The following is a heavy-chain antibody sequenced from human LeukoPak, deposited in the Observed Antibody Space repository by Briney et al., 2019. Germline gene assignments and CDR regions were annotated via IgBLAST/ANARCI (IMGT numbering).Heavy chain of an antibody. CDR1: GGSISSYY. CDR2: IYTSGST. CDR3: ARATVTTDNWFDL. D-gene: IGHD4-17*01. V-gene: IGHV4-4*07. Sequence: SETLSLTCTVSGGSISSYYWSWIRQPAGKGLEWTGRIYTSGSTNYNPSLKSRVTMSVDTSKNQFSLKLSSVTAADTAVYYWARATVTTDNWFDLWAQGTLVTVSS. J-gene: IGHJ5*02.